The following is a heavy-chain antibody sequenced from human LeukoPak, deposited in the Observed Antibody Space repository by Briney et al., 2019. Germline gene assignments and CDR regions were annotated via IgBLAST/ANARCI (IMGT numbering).Heavy chain of an antibody. D-gene: IGHD6-6*01. Sequence: PSETLSLTCTVSGGSISSSTYYWGWIRQPPGKGLEWIGNIYYTGSTYYNPSLKSRVTISVDTSKNQFSLKLSSVTAADTAVYYCARSVVLRWYSSSSGLYFDYWGQGTLVTVSS. V-gene: IGHV4-39*07. CDR2: IYYTGST. CDR3: ARSVVLRWYSSSSGLYFDY. CDR1: GGSISSSTYY. J-gene: IGHJ4*02.